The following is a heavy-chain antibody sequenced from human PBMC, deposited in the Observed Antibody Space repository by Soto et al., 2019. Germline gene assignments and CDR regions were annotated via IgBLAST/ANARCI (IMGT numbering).Heavy chain of an antibody. J-gene: IGHJ4*02. V-gene: IGHV3-49*03. Sequence: PGGSLRLSCTASGFTFGDYAMSWFRQAPGKGLEWVGFIRSKAYGGTTEYAASVKGRFTISRDDSKSIAYLQMNSLKTEDTAVYYFTRARYCSSTSCYAEDYYFDYWGQGTLVTVSS. CDR2: IRSKAYGGTT. CDR1: GFTFGDYA. CDR3: TRARYCSSTSCYAEDYYFDY. D-gene: IGHD2-2*01.